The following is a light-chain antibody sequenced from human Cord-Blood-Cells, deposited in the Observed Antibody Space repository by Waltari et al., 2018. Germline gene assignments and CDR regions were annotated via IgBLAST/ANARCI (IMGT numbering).Light chain of an antibody. CDR3: CSYSASSTTLV. V-gene: IGLV2-23*01. CDR1: SSDVGSYNL. CDR2: EDS. J-gene: IGLJ2*01. Sequence: QSALTQPASVSGSPGQSITISCTGTSSDVGSYNLVSWYQQHPGKAPKLMIYEDSNRRSGVFNSFSSAKSGSTTSLLIVGLQPEDEADDYCCSYSASSTTLVFGGGTKLTVL.